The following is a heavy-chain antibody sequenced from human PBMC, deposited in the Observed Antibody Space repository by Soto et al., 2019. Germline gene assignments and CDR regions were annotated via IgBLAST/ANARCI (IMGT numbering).Heavy chain of an antibody. CDR1: GFTFSSYG. Sequence: QVQLVESGGGVVQPGRSLRLSCAASGFTFSSYGMHWVRQAPGKGLEWVAVISYDGSNKYYADSVKGRFTISRDNSKNTLYLQMNSLRAEDTAVCYCAGGYSYGSVWGQGTTVTVSS. J-gene: IGHJ6*02. D-gene: IGHD5-18*01. CDR2: ISYDGSNK. V-gene: IGHV3-30*03. CDR3: AGGYSYGSV.